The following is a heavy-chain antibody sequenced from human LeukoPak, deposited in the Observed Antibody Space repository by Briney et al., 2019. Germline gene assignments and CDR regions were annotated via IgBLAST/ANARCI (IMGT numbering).Heavy chain of an antibody. J-gene: IGHJ3*02. CDR3: AKGNMIVVVGDAFDI. Sequence: GGSLRLSCAASGFTVSSNYMSWVRQAPGKGLEWVSVIYSGGSTYYADSVKGRFTISRDNSKNTLYLQMNSLRAEDTAVYYCAKGNMIVVVGDAFDIWGQGTMVTVSS. D-gene: IGHD3-22*01. CDR1: GFTVSSNY. V-gene: IGHV3-53*01. CDR2: IYSGGST.